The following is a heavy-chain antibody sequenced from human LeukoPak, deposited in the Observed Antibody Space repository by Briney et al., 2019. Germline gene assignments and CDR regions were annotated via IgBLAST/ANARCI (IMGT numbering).Heavy chain of an antibody. D-gene: IGHD4-11*01. J-gene: IGHJ4*02. CDR1: GFTFSSYG. CDR3: AHDYSNYPTYYFDY. CDR2: ISYDGSNK. Sequence: GGSLRLSCAASGFTFSSYGMHWVRQAPGKGLEWVAVISYDGSNKYYADSVKGRFTISRDNSKNTLYLQMNSLRAEDTAVYYCAHDYSNYPTYYFDYWGQGTLVTVSS. V-gene: IGHV3-30*19.